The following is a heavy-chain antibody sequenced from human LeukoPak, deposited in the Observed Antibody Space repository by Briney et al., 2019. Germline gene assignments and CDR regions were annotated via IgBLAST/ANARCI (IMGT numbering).Heavy chain of an antibody. Sequence: SETLSLTCTVSGGSISNSSSYWGWIRQPPGKGLEWIGSIYYSGSTYYNPSLKSRVTISVDTSKNQFSLKLSSVTAADTAVYYCARHSPVGISYFDYWGQGTLVTVSS. D-gene: IGHD1-26*01. CDR3: ARHSPVGISYFDY. CDR1: GGSISNSSSY. CDR2: IYYSGST. V-gene: IGHV4-39*01. J-gene: IGHJ4*02.